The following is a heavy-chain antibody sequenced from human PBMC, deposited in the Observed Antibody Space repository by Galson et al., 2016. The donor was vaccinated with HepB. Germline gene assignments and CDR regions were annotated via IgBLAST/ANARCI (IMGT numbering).Heavy chain of an antibody. Sequence: QSGAEVKKPGESLKISCKGSGYNFATYWIGWVRQMPGKGLEWMAIMHVADSHTEYSPSFQGQVGISADKSISTAYMRWSSLQASDTAIYYCAGAVNGDFRWGVWGQGTTVTVSS. D-gene: IGHD4-17*01. J-gene: IGHJ6*02. V-gene: IGHV5-51*01. CDR1: GYNFATYW. CDR2: MHVADSHT. CDR3: AGAVNGDFRWGV.